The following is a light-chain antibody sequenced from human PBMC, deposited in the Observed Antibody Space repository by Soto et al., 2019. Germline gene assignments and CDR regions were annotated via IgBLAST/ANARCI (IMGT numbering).Light chain of an antibody. CDR1: QNINNN. V-gene: IGKV3-15*01. CDR3: HQTASNPWT. Sequence: DIVMTQSPCTVSFSALETSSLSCRASQNINNNLAWYQQKPGQAPRLLIYSASTRATDVPARFSGSGSGTDFTLTISSLQPEDFATYYCHQTASNPWTFAQGTKVDIK. CDR2: SAS. J-gene: IGKJ1*01.